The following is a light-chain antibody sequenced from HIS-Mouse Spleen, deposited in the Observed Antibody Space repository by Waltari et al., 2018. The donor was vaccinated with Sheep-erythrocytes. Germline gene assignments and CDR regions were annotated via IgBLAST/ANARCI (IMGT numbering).Light chain of an antibody. CDR3: QQANSFPYT. J-gene: IGKJ2*01. CDR2: AAS. CDR1: QGISSW. V-gene: IGKV1-12*01. Sequence: DIQMTQFPSSVSASVGDRVTITGRASQGISSWLAWYRQEPGKALKLLSYAASSLQSGVPSRFSGSGSGTDFTLTISSLQPEDFATDYCQQANSFPYTFGQGTNLEIK.